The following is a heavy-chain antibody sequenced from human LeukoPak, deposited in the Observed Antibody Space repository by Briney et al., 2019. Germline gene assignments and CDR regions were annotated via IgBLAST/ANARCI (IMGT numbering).Heavy chain of an antibody. CDR1: GLTVSSNC. Sequence: GGSLRLSCAASGLTVSSNCMSWVRQAPGKGLEWVSLIYSGGSTYYADSVKGRFTISRDNSKNTLYLHINSLRPEDTALYYCVKDNPLDYWGQGTLVIVSS. CDR3: VKDNPLDY. D-gene: IGHD1-14*01. J-gene: IGHJ4*02. V-gene: IGHV3-53*05. CDR2: IYSGGST.